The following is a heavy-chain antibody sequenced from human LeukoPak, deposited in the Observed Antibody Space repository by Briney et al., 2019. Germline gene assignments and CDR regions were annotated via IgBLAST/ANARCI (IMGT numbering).Heavy chain of an antibody. CDR2: IYYSGNT. Sequence: SETLSLTCTVSGGSISSGGYYWSWIRQHPGKGLEWIGYIYYSGNTYYNPSLKSRVTISVDTSKNQFSLKLSSVTAADTAVYYCARQPVSSGWCQHSRALDYWGQGTLVTVSS. J-gene: IGHJ4*02. CDR3: ARQPVSSGWCQHSRALDY. V-gene: IGHV4-31*03. D-gene: IGHD6-19*01. CDR1: GGSISSGGYY.